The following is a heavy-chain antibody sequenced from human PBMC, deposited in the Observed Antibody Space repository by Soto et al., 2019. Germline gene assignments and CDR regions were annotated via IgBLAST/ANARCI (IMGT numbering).Heavy chain of an antibody. J-gene: IGHJ4*02. CDR2: IYYSGST. Sequence: SETLSLTCTVSGGSISSYYWSWIRQPPGKGLEWIGYIYYSGSTNYNPSLKSRVTISVDTSKNQFSLKLSSVTAADTAVYYCARKKLTGYLIDYWGQGTLVNVSS. CDR1: GGSISSYY. CDR3: ARKKLTGYLIDY. V-gene: IGHV4-59*08. D-gene: IGHD3-9*01.